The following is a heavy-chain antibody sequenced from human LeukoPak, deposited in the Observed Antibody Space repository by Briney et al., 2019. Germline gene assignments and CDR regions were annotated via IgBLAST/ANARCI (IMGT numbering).Heavy chain of an antibody. V-gene: IGHV3-30*02. CDR3: AKNIAAAGGGYYYYMDV. CDR2: IRYDGSNK. Sequence: PGGSLRLSCAASGFTFSSYGIHWVRQAPGKGLEWVAFIRYDGSNKYYADSVKGRFTISRDNSKKTLYLQMNSLRAEDTAVYYCAKNIAAAGGGYYYYMDVWGKGTTVTVSS. CDR1: GFTFSSYG. D-gene: IGHD6-13*01. J-gene: IGHJ6*03.